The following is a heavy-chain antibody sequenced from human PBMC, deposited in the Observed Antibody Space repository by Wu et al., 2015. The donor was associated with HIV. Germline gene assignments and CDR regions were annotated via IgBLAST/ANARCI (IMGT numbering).Heavy chain of an antibody. CDR2: IIPLFGTA. CDR1: GGTFSAYD. V-gene: IGHV1-69*13. D-gene: IGHD6-19*01. Sequence: QVQLVQSGAEVKKPGSSVKVSCKAPGGTFSAYDITWVRQAPGQGLEWMGRIIPLFGTANYAQKFQGRVTITADESTSTAYMELSSLRSEDTAVYYCAREPLIAVAGPLGAFDIWGQGTMVTVSS. J-gene: IGHJ3*02. CDR3: AREPLIAVAGPLGAFDI.